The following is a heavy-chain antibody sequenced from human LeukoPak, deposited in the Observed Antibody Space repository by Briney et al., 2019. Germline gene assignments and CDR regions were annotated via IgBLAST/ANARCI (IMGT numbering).Heavy chain of an antibody. V-gene: IGHV4-34*01. D-gene: IGHD6-13*01. CDR3: RSSSWYNAFDI. CDR2: INHSGST. Sequence: PSETLSLTCAVYGGSFSDYYWTWIRQPPGKGLEWIGEINHSGSTNYSPSLKSRVTISVDTSKNQFSLKLSSVTAADTAVYYCRSSSWYNAFDIWGQGTMVTVSS. J-gene: IGHJ3*02. CDR1: GGSFSDYY.